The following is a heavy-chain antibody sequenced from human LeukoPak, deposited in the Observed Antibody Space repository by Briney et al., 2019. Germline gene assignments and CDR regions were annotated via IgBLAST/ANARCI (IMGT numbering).Heavy chain of an antibody. CDR3: ARGASYYYDSSGYYEGYYYYYGMDV. CDR2: MNPNSGNT. V-gene: IGHV1-8*01. Sequence: ASVKVSCKASGYTFTSYDINWVRQAIGQGLEWMGWMNPNSGNTGYAQKFQGRVTMTRNTSISTAYMELSSLRSEDTAVYYCARGASYYYDSSGYYEGYYYYYGMDVWGQGTTVTVSS. CDR1: GYTFTSYD. J-gene: IGHJ6*02. D-gene: IGHD3-22*01.